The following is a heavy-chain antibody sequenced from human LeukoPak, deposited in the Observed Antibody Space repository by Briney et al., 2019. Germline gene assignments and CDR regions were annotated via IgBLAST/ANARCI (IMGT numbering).Heavy chain of an antibody. D-gene: IGHD6-19*01. V-gene: IGHV1-2*06. CDR2: INPNSGGT. J-gene: IGHJ2*01. CDR3: ARADIAVAGGNWYFDL. CDR1: VYTFTGYY. Sequence: GASVKVSCKAPVYTFTGYYMHWVRQAPGQGLEWMGRINPNSGGTNYAQKFQGRVTMTRDTSISTAYMELSRLRSDDTAVYYCARADIAVAGGNWYFDLWGRGTLVTVSS.